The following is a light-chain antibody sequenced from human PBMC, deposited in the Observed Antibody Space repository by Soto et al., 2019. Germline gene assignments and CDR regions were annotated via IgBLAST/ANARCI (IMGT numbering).Light chain of an antibody. J-gene: IGKJ4*01. CDR1: QFISNW. V-gene: IGKV1-12*01. Sequence: DIQVTQSPSYVSASVGDTFTITWRASQFISNWLAWYQQKPGNAPKLLIYAASSLESGVPSRFSGSGFGTDFTLTISSLQPEDFATYYCLQDYTYPLTFGGGTKVDI. CDR3: LQDYTYPLT. CDR2: AAS.